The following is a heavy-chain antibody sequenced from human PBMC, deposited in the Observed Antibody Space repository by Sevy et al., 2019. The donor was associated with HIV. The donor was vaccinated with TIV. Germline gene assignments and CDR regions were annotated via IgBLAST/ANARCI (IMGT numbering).Heavy chain of an antibody. Sequence: GGSLRLSCAASEFTFSSYNMNWVRQAPGKGLEWVSSISGSSNYIYYAESVKGRFRISRDNVKDTLYLQMNSLRADDTAVYHCARGPPDGSYYYFDYWGQGTLVTVSS. CDR3: ARGPPDGSYYYFDY. V-gene: IGHV3-21*06. CDR2: ISGSSNYI. J-gene: IGHJ4*02. D-gene: IGHD1-26*01. CDR1: EFTFSSYN.